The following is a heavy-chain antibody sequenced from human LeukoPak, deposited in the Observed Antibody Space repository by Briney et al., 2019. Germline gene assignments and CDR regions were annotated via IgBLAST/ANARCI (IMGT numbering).Heavy chain of an antibody. CDR2: NSTAGDP. CDR3: AGQARPGSAEGAFDI. Sequence: PGGSLRLSCAASGFTFSSYDMHWVRQDKGKGLECFLANSTAGDPYYIGSVKGRFTISRENAKNSFYLQMNSLRAGDTAVYYCAGQARPGSAEGAFDIWGQGTMVTVSS. CDR1: GFTFSSYD. J-gene: IGHJ3*02. V-gene: IGHV3-13*05. D-gene: IGHD2-2*01.